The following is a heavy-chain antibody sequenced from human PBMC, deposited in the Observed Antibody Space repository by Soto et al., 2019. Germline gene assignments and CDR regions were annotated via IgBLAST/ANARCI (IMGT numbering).Heavy chain of an antibody. CDR1: GGTFSRYA. CDR2: IIPILGTA. CDR3: ASVRRDYYYYGMDV. Sequence: QVQLVQSGAEVKNPGSSVPVSCEDSGGTFSRYAISWVRHSPGQGLEWMGGIIPILGTANYAQKFQGRVTITADKYTSTAYMERSSLRSEDTAVYYCASVRRDYYYYGMDVWGQGTTVTVSS. V-gene: IGHV1-69*06. J-gene: IGHJ6*02.